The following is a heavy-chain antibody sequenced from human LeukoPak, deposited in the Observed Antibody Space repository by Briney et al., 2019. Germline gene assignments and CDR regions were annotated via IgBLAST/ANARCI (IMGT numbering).Heavy chain of an antibody. CDR2: ISSSASTI. J-gene: IGHJ5*02. D-gene: IGHD5-18*01. CDR1: GFTFSSYM. CDR3: ARKDGYSYGYNP. Sequence: PGGSLRLSCAASGFTFSSYMMNWVRQAPGKGLEWVSSISSSASTIYYADSVKGRFTISRDNVKNSLYLQMNSLRDEDTAVYYCARKDGYSYGYNPWGQGTLVTVSS. V-gene: IGHV3-48*02.